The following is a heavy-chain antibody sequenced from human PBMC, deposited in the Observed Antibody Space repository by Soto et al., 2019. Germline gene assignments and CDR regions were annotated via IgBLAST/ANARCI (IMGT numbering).Heavy chain of an antibody. CDR2: IYHSGST. V-gene: IGHV4-4*02. CDR1: GGSISSSNW. CDR3: ARTPWDGYTWYYVDY. Sequence: QVQLQESGPGLVKPSGTLSLTCAVSGGSISSSNWWSWVRQPPGKGLEWIGEIYHSGSTNYNPSLKSRVTISVDKSKNQFSLKLSSVTAADTAVYSCARTPWDGYTWYYVDYWGQGTLVTVSS. J-gene: IGHJ4*02. D-gene: IGHD5-18*01.